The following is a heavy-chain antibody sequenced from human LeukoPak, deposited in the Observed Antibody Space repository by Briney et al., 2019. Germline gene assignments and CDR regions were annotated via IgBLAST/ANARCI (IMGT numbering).Heavy chain of an antibody. Sequence: GGSLRLSCAASGFTFGSPWMHWVRQAPGKGLVWVSRINSDGSATAYADSVKGRFTISRDNAENTLYLQMDSLRAEDTAVYYCARGTAGYHSSYFDYWGQGTLVTVSS. CDR2: INSDGSAT. J-gene: IGHJ4*02. D-gene: IGHD3-16*02. V-gene: IGHV3-74*01. CDR1: GFTFGSPW. CDR3: ARGTAGYHSSYFDY.